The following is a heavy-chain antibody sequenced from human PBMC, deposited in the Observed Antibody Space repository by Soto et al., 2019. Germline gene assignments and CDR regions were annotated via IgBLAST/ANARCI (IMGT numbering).Heavy chain of an antibody. V-gene: IGHV4-61*08. J-gene: IGHJ5*02. Sequence: PSETLSLTCTVSGGSVSSGGYYWSWIRQPPGKGLEWIGYIYYSGSTNYNPSLKSRVTISVDTSKNQFSLKLSSVTAADTAVYYCARDRAYCTNGVCYTGDWFDPWGQGTLVTVSS. CDR1: GGSVSSGGYY. D-gene: IGHD2-8*01. CDR2: IYYSGST. CDR3: ARDRAYCTNGVCYTGDWFDP.